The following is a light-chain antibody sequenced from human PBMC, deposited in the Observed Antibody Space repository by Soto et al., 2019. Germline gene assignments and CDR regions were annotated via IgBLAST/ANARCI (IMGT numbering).Light chain of an antibody. V-gene: IGKV3-11*01. CDR2: DAS. Sequence: EIVMTQSPVTLSVSPGERATLSCRASESVSSNLAWYQQKPGQAPRLLIYDASNRATGIPARFSGSGSETDSTLTISSLEPEDFAVYYCQQRSSWPWTFGQGTKVDIK. CDR3: QQRSSWPWT. J-gene: IGKJ1*01. CDR1: ESVSSN.